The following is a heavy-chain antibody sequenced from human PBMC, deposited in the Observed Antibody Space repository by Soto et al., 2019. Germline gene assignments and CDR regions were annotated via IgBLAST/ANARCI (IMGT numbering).Heavy chain of an antibody. CDR1: GFTFSSDG. Sequence: GGSLRLSCAASGFTFSSDGMHWVRQAPGKGLEWVAVIWYDGSNKYYADSVKGRFTISRDNSKNTLYLQMNSLRAEDTAVYYCARGLGLLEAFDIWGQGTMVTVSS. CDR2: IWYDGSNK. J-gene: IGHJ3*02. CDR3: ARGLGLLEAFDI. D-gene: IGHD1-1*01. V-gene: IGHV3-33*01.